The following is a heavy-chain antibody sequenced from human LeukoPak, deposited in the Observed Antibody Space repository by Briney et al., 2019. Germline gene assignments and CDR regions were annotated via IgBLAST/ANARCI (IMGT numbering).Heavy chain of an antibody. Sequence: ASVKVSCKASGYTFTGYYMHWVRQAPGQGLEWMGWINPNSGGTNYAQKFQGRVTMTRDTSISTAYMELSRVRSDDTAVYYCARVMVRGVRAPSSYYFDYWGQGTLVTVSS. CDR2: INPNSGGT. CDR1: GYTFTGYY. D-gene: IGHD3-10*01. CDR3: ARVMVRGVRAPSSYYFDY. V-gene: IGHV1-2*02. J-gene: IGHJ4*02.